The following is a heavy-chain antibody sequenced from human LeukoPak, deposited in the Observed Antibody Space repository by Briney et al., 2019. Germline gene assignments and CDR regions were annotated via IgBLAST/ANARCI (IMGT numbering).Heavy chain of an antibody. CDR3: ARGIEGVIGAFDI. CDR2: ISSSSSYI. V-gene: IGHV3-21*01. J-gene: IGHJ3*02. CDR1: GFTFSSHS. D-gene: IGHD3-16*02. Sequence: PGGSLRLSCAASGFTFSSHSMNWVRQAPGKGLEWVSSISSSSSYIYYADSVKGRFTISRDNAKNSLYLQMNSLRAEDTAVYYCARGIEGVIGAFDIWGQGTMVTVSS.